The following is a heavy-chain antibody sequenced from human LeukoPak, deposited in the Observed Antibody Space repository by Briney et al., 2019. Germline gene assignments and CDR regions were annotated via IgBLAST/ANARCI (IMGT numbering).Heavy chain of an antibody. CDR2: ITNGGSTT. D-gene: IGHD2-2*01. CDR3: AKEFDCSSDRCYDRWSDP. Sequence: GGSLRLSCAASGFTFDNYAMSSVRLAPGKGPEWVSAITNGGSTTYYADSVKGRFTISRDNSRNTLYLQMDSLGADDTAVYFCAKEFDCSSDRCYDRWSDPWGQGTLVTVSS. V-gene: IGHV3-23*01. CDR1: GFTFDNYA. J-gene: IGHJ5*02.